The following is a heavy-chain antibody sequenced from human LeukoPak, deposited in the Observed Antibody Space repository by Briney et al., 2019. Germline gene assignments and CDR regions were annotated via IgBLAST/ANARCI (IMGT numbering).Heavy chain of an antibody. V-gene: IGHV3-7*04. CDR2: IKQDGSEK. J-gene: IGHJ4*02. CDR3: GRFTRSGDSVY. D-gene: IGHD7-27*01. CDR1: GSTFSSYW. Sequence: GGSLRLSCAASGSTFSSYWMSWVRQAPGKGLEWVANIKQDGSEKQYVDSVKGRFAISRDNAENSLYLQMNSLKAEDTAVYYCGRFTRSGDSVYWGQGTLVTVSS.